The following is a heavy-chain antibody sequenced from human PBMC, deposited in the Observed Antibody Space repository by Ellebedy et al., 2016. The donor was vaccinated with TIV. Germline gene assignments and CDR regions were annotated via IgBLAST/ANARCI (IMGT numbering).Heavy chain of an antibody. CDR2: IYSGGTT. J-gene: IGHJ6*02. CDR1: EFTVDNNY. Sequence: GESLKISCAASEFTVDNNYMAWVRQAPGKGLEWVSLIYSGGTTYYADSVKGRFSISRDNAKNTLYLHMSSLRAEDTAVYYCVRDKQDYGGGYYFDGMDVWGQGTMVTISS. CDR3: VRDKQDYGGGYYFDGMDV. D-gene: IGHD4-23*01. V-gene: IGHV3-66*01.